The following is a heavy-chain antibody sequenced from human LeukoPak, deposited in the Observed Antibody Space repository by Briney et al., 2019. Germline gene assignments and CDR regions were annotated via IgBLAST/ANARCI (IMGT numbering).Heavy chain of an antibody. CDR1: GGSISSYY. V-gene: IGHV4-4*07. CDR2: IYTSGST. D-gene: IGHD6-13*01. Sequence: SETLSLTCTVSGGSISSYYWSWIRQPAGKGLEWIGRIYTSGSTNYNPSLKRGVTISVDTCKKKFSLKLSSVTAADTAVYYCARDSLVAAAGHYYYYYYMDVWGKGTTVTVSS. J-gene: IGHJ6*03. CDR3: ARDSLVAAAGHYYYYYYMDV.